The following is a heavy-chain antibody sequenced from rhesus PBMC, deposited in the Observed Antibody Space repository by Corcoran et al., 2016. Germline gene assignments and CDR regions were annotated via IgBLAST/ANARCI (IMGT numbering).Heavy chain of an antibody. CDR2: ISCSGGST. CDR1: GGSINSNY. J-gene: IGHJ4*01. D-gene: IGHD3S6*01. Sequence: QLQLQESGPGLVKPSETLSLTCAVSGGSINSNYWSWIRQPPWKVLEWIGRISCSGGSTDYNPSLKSRVTISTDTYKNQFSLKLSSVTAADTAVYYWASSPPYFDYWGQGVLVTVSS. V-gene: IGHV4-173*01. CDR3: ASSPPYFDY.